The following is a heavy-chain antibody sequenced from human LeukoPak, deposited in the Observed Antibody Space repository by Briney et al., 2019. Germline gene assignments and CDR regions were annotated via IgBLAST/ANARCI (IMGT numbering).Heavy chain of an antibody. CDR2: ISGSGGST. D-gene: IGHD3-10*01. V-gene: IGHV3-23*01. CDR3: ANLAPALSGSYHHKRCGY. J-gene: IGHJ4*02. CDR1: GFTFSSYA. Sequence: PGGSLRLSCAASGFTFSSYAMSWVRQAPGKGLEWVSAISGSGGSTYYADSVKGRLTISRDNSKNTLYLQMNSLRAEDTAVYYCANLAPALSGSYHHKRCGYWGQGTLVTVSS.